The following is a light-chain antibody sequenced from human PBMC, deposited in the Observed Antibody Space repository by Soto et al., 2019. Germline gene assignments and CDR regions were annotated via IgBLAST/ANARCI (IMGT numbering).Light chain of an antibody. V-gene: IGKV1-5*01. CDR3: QQSYSPGT. Sequence: DIQMTQSPSTLSASIGDRVTITCRASQNINNWIAWYQQKPGKAPKFLIYDASTLESGVPSRFSGSGFGTEFSLTISSLQPDDFGSYYCQQSYSPGTFGQGTKVDIK. CDR1: QNINNW. CDR2: DAS. J-gene: IGKJ1*01.